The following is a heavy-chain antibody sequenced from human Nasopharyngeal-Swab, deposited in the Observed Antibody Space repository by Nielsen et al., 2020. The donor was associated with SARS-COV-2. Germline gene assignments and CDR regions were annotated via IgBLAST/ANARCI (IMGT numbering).Heavy chain of an antibody. J-gene: IGHJ3*02. CDR2: ISGSGGST. CDR3: AKDLRVRGVIINAFDI. Sequence: GGSLRLSCAASGFTFSSYAMSWVRQAPGKGLEWVSAISGSGGSTYYADPVKGRFTISRDNSKNTLYLQMNSLRAEDTAVYYCAKDLRVRGVIINAFDIWGQGTMVTVSS. CDR1: GFTFSSYA. D-gene: IGHD3-10*01. V-gene: IGHV3-23*01.